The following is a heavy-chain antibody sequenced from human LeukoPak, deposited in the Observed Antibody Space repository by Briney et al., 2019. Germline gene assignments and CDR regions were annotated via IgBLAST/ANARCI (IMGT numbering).Heavy chain of an antibody. V-gene: IGHV1-69*01. Sequence: SVKVSCKASGDTFSSYAISWVRQAPGQGREWIGGIIPIFGTANYAQKFQGRVTITADESTSTAYMELSSLRSEDTAVYYRARGKGDPAGPFDYWGQGTLVTVSS. D-gene: IGHD2-2*01. J-gene: IGHJ4*02. CDR2: IIPIFGTA. CDR3: ARGKGDPAGPFDY. CDR1: GDTFSSYA.